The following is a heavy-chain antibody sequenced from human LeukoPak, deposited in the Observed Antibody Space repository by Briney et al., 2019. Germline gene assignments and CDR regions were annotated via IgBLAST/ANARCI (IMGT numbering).Heavy chain of an antibody. J-gene: IGHJ4*02. Sequence: VKVSCKASGGTFSSYAISWVRQAPGQGLEWMGGIIPIFGTANYAQKFQGRVTITTDESTSTAYMELSSLRSEDTAVYYCARAGQYCSSTSCPKGYFDYWGQGTLVTVSS. CDR1: GGTFSSYA. V-gene: IGHV1-69*05. D-gene: IGHD2-2*01. CDR2: IIPIFGTA. CDR3: ARAGQYCSSTSCPKGYFDY.